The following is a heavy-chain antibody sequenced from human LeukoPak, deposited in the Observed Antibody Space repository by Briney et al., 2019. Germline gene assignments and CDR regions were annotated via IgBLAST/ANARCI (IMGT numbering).Heavy chain of an antibody. CDR1: GFTFSSYA. V-gene: IGHV3-23*01. J-gene: IGHJ3*02. CDR3: AKDWGPYSSSWYEQGAFDI. CDR2: ISGSGGST. Sequence: GGSLRLSCAASGFTFSSYAMSWVRQAPGKGLEWVSAISGSGGSTYYADSVKGRFTISRDNSKNTLYLQTNSLRAEDTAVYYCAKDWGPYSSSWYEQGAFDIWGQGTMVTVSS. D-gene: IGHD6-13*01.